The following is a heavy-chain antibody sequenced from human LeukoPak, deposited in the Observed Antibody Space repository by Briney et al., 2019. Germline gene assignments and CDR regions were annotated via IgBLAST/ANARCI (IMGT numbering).Heavy chain of an antibody. CDR3: ARGVRKYYDSSGSTAGAFDI. V-gene: IGHV4-59*01. CDR1: GGSISSYY. CDR2: IYYSGST. Sequence: SETLSLTCTVSGGSISSYYWSWIRQPPGKGLEWIGYIYYSGSTNYNPSLKSRVAISADTSKNQFSLKLSSATAADTAVYYCARGVRKYYDSSGSTAGAFDIWGQGTMVTVSS. D-gene: IGHD3-22*01. J-gene: IGHJ3*02.